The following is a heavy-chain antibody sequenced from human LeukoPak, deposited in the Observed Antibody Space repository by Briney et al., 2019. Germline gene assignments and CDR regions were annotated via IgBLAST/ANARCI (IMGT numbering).Heavy chain of an antibody. CDR1: GLTFRSLW. CDR3: ARERDGRFFDY. CDR2: INQEGTER. Sequence: GGSLRLSCTVSGLTFRSLWMSWVRQAPGKGLEWVANINQEGTERYFVDSVRGRFTISRDNAKNSLHLQMNTLTAEDTAVYYCARERDGRFFDYWGHGTLVTVSS. V-gene: IGHV3-7*01. J-gene: IGHJ4*01. D-gene: IGHD5-24*01.